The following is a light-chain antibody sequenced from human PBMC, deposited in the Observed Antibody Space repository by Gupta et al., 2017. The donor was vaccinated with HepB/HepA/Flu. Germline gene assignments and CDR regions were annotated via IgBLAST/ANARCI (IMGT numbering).Light chain of an antibody. CDR3: QQYYTTPWT. J-gene: IGKJ1*01. CDR1: QTALDSSNNRNY. V-gene: IGKV4-1*01. CDR2: WAS. Sequence: DTVMTQSPDSLPGSLGERASINCKSSQTALDSSNNRNYVTWYQQKPGQPPKLLFSWASTREAGVPGRFSGSGSGTDFTLTISSLQAEDVAIYYCQQYYTTPWTFGQGTKVEIK.